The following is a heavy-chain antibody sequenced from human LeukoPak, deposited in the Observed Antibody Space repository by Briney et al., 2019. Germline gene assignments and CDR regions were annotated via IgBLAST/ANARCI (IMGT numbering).Heavy chain of an antibody. Sequence: ASVKVSCKASGYTFTSYYIHWVRQALGQRPEWLVWINPCSDGTDYAQKFQGRVTMTRDTSTNTAYMELTSLSSDDTGVYCGPRLGSLGVTLVWGGPSRTTIDYWGQGTLVTVSS. CDR2: INPCSDGT. D-gene: IGHD3-16*01. CDR3: PRLGSLGVTLVWGGPSRTTIDY. J-gene: IGHJ4*02. V-gene: IGHV1-2*02. CDR1: GYTFTSYY.